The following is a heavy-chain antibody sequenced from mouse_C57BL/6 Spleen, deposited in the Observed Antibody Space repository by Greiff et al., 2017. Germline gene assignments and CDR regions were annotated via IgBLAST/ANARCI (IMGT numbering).Heavy chain of an antibody. D-gene: IGHD2-2*01. CDR1: GYTFTDYE. Sequence: QVQLQQSGAELVRPGASVTLSCKASGYTFTDYEMRWVKQTPVHGLEWIGAIEPETGGTAYNQKFKGKAILTADKSSSTAYMELRGLTSEDSAVYYCTRGGGYDYFDYWGQGTTLTVSS. CDR3: TRGGGYDYFDY. J-gene: IGHJ2*01. V-gene: IGHV1-15*01. CDR2: IEPETGGT.